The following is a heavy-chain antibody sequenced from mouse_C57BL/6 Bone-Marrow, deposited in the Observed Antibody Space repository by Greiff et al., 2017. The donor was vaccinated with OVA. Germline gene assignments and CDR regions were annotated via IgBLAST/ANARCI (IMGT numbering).Heavy chain of an antibody. Sequence: QVQLQQPGAELVKPGASVKLSCKASGYTFTSYWMQWVKQRPGQGLECIGEIDPSDSYTNYNQKFKGKATLTVDTSSSTAYMQLSSLTSEDSAVYYCAREGFYRDYYAMDYWGQGTSVTVSS. CDR1: GYTFTSYW. J-gene: IGHJ4*01. CDR2: IDPSDSYT. D-gene: IGHD2-14*01. CDR3: AREGFYRDYYAMDY. V-gene: IGHV1-50*01.